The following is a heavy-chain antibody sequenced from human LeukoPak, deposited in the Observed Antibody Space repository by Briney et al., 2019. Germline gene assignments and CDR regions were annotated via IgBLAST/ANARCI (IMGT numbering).Heavy chain of an antibody. J-gene: IGHJ4*02. CDR1: GYTFTSYD. D-gene: IGHD2-15*01. CDR3: ARGALPLLRGGGDY. CDR2: MNPNSGNT. Sequence: ASVKVSCRASGYTFTSYDINWVRQATGQGLEWMGWMNPNSGNTGYAQKFQGRVTMTRNTSISTAYMELSSLRSEDTAVYYCARGALPLLRGGGDYWGQGTLVTVSS. V-gene: IGHV1-8*01.